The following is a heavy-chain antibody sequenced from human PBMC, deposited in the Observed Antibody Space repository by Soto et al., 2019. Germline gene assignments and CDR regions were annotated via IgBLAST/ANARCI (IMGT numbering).Heavy chain of an antibody. Sequence: QITLKESGPTLVKPTQTLTLTCSFSGFSLSTVGVGVGWIRQPPGKALEWLALIYWDDDKYYSPSLKSRLTITKDTSKNPVVLTMANMDPVDTATYYCAHRTSGFGELLSRPFDHWGQGALVTVSS. CDR1: GFSLSTVGVG. V-gene: IGHV2-5*02. J-gene: IGHJ4*02. D-gene: IGHD3-10*01. CDR3: AHRTSGFGELLSRPFDH. CDR2: IYWDDDK.